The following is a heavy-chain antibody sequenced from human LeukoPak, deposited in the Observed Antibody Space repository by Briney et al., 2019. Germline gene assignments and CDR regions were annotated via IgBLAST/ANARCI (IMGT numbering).Heavy chain of an antibody. CDR2: INPSGGST. CDR1: RYTFTSYY. J-gene: IGHJ4*02. Sequence: ASVKVSCKASRYTFTSYYMHWVRQAPGQGLEWMGIINPSGGSTSYAQKFQGRVTMTRDTSTSTVYMELSSLRSEDTAVYYCARERSGYYYDSSGNPPSYWGQGTLVTVSS. V-gene: IGHV1-46*01. D-gene: IGHD3-22*01. CDR3: ARERSGYYYDSSGNPPSY.